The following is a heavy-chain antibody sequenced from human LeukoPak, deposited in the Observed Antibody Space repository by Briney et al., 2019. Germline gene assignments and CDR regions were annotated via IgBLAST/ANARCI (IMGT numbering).Heavy chain of an antibody. J-gene: IGHJ6*02. CDR3: TRDHCTSNNCYEYNHYGMDV. D-gene: IGHD2-2*01. CDR1: GYTFTAYY. Sequence: ASVKVSCKASGYTFTAYYIHWVRRAPGQGLEWMGWINPNSGGTESAQKFQGRVTMTRDTSISTAYMELSRLRSDDTAVYYCTRDHCTSNNCYEYNHYGMDVWGQGTTVTVSS. CDR2: INPNSGGT. V-gene: IGHV1-2*02.